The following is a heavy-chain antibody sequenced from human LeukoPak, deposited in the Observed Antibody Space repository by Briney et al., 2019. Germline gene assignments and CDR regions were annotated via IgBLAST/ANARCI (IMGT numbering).Heavy chain of an antibody. D-gene: IGHD1-1*01. Sequence: GGSLRLSCAASGFTFSSYAMSWVRQAPGKGLEWLSAISGSGGSTYYADSVKGRFTISRDNSKNTLYLQMNSLRAEDTAVYYCAKDNWERLGYFDYWGQGTLVTVSS. CDR3: AKDNWERLGYFDY. CDR1: GFTFSSYA. V-gene: IGHV3-23*01. J-gene: IGHJ4*02. CDR2: ISGSGGST.